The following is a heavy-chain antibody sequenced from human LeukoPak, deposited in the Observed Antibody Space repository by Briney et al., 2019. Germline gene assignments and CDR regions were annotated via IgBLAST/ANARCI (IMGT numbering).Heavy chain of an antibody. CDR3: ARGTMTTVTYYFDY. V-gene: IGHV4-34*01. Sequence: PSETLSLTCAVYGGSFSGYYWSWIRQPPGKGLEWIGEINHSGSTNYNPSLKSRVTISVDTSKNQFSLKLSSVTAADTAVYYCARGTMTTVTYYFDYWGREPWSPSPQ. CDR2: INHSGST. D-gene: IGHD4-17*01. J-gene: IGHJ4*02. CDR1: GGSFSGYY.